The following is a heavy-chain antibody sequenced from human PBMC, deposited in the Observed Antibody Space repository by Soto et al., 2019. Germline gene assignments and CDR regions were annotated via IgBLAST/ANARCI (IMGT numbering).Heavy chain of an antibody. CDR2: INHSGST. J-gene: IGHJ3*01. D-gene: IGHD2-21*02. V-gene: IGHV4-34*01. CDR3: ARLEVTSADSFDV. Sequence: LETLSLTCAVYGDSFRCPYLTWIRQTPGKGLEWIGEINHSGSTDYHPSLKSRVTISVDTSKNQFSLNLSSVSAADTAVYFCARLEVTSADSFDVWGPGTMVTVSS. CDR1: GDSFRCPY.